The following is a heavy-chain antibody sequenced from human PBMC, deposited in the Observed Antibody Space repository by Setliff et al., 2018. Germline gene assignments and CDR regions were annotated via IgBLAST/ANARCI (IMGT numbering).Heavy chain of an antibody. D-gene: IGHD3-3*01. Sequence: GASVKVSCKASGYTFTGYYMHWVRQAPGQGLEWMGWINPNSGGTNYAQKFQGWVTMTRGTSISTAYMELSRLRSDDTAVYYCAGGPRITIFGVVSLSLYGMDVWGQGTTVTVSS. CDR2: INPNSGGT. CDR1: GYTFTGYY. J-gene: IGHJ6*02. CDR3: AGGPRITIFGVVSLSLYGMDV. V-gene: IGHV1-2*04.